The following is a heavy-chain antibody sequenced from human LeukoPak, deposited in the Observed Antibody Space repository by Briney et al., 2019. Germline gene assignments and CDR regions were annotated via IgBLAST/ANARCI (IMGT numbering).Heavy chain of an antibody. V-gene: IGHV1-2*02. CDR3: ATGGGYSGSYYGRKNWFDP. J-gene: IGHJ5*02. CDR2: INPNSGGT. Sequence: ASVKVSCKASGYTFSGYYMHWVRQAPGQGLEWMGWINPNSGGTNYAQKFQGRVTMTRDTSISTAYMELSSLRSEDTAVYYCATGGGYSGSYYGRKNWFDPWGQGTLVTVSS. D-gene: IGHD1-26*01. CDR1: GYTFSGYY.